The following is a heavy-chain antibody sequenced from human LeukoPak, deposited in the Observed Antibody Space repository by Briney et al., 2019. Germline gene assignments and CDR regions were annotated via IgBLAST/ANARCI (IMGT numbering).Heavy chain of an antibody. CDR3: AREAGEFHY. CDR2: IIPILGIA. J-gene: IGHJ4*02. D-gene: IGHD3-16*01. CDR1: GGTFSSYT. V-gene: IGHV1-69*04. Sequence: SVKVSCKASGGTFSSYTLSWVRQAPGQGLEWMGRIIPILGIANYAQKSQGRVTITADKSTSTGYMELSSLRSEDTAVYYCAREAGEFHYWGQGTLVTVSS.